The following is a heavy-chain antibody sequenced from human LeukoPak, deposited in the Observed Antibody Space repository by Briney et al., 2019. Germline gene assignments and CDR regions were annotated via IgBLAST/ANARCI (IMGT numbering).Heavy chain of an antibody. D-gene: IGHD4-17*01. Sequence: SETLSLTCTVSGGSISSGDYYWSWIRQPPGKGLEWIGYIYYSGSTYYNPSLKSRVTISVDTSKDQFSLKLSSVTAADTAVYYCARARDDYGDYYFDYWGQGTLVTVSS. CDR2: IYYSGST. V-gene: IGHV4-30-4*08. CDR1: GGSISSGDYY. J-gene: IGHJ4*02. CDR3: ARARDDYGDYYFDY.